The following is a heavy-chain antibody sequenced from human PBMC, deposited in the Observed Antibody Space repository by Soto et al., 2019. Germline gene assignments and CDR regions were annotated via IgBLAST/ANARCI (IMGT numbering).Heavy chain of an antibody. J-gene: IGHJ6*02. CDR2: IIPIFGTA. CDR3: ARDSGKNIVVVPAAMWGGMDV. CDR1: GGTFSSYG. Sequence: SVKVSCKASGGTFSSYGISWVRQAPGQGLEWMGGIIPIFGTANYTQKFQGRVTITADESTSTAYMELSSLRSEDTAVYYCARDSGKNIVVVPAAMWGGMDVWGQGTTVTVSS. D-gene: IGHD2-2*01. V-gene: IGHV1-69*13.